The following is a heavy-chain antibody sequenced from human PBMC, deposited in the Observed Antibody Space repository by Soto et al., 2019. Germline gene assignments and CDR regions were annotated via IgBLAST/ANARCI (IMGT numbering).Heavy chain of an antibody. V-gene: IGHV4-4*07. Sequence: QVQLQESGPRLVKPSETLSLTCTVSGGSISSYYWSWIRQPAGKGLEWIGRIYTSVSTNYNPSLKSRVTMSVDTSKNQFSLKLSSVTAADTGVYYCARVFRPCTRTSCYYWFDSWGQGTLVTVSS. D-gene: IGHD2-2*01. CDR3: ARVFRPCTRTSCYYWFDS. J-gene: IGHJ5*01. CDR2: IYTSVST. CDR1: GGSISSYY.